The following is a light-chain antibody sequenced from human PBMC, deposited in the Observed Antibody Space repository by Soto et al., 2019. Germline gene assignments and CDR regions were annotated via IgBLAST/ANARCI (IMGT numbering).Light chain of an antibody. CDR2: AVS. CDR1: QSLSGTY. V-gene: IGKV3-20*01. J-gene: IGKJ4*01. CDR3: QQYIKSPLT. Sequence: IVFSPSPGTPFFFPGCVAPPSCRASQSLSGTYIAWYQQKFGQAPRLLIYAVSSRATGIPDRFSGSGSGTDFTLTISRLEPEDFAVYYCQQYIKSPLTFGGGTKVDIK.